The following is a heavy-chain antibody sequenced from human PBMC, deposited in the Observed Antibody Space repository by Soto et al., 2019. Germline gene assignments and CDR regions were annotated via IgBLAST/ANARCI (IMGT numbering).Heavy chain of an antibody. V-gene: IGHV4-61*01. CDR2: IYYSGST. CDR1: GGSVSSGSYY. D-gene: IGHD3-3*01. CDR3: ARENDFWSVRNWFDP. Sequence: PSETLSLTCTVSGGSVSSGSYYWSWIRQPPGKGLEWIGYIYYSGSTNYNPSLKSRVTISVDTSKNQFSLKLSSVTAADTAVYYCARENDFWSVRNWFDPWGQGTLVTVSS. J-gene: IGHJ5*02.